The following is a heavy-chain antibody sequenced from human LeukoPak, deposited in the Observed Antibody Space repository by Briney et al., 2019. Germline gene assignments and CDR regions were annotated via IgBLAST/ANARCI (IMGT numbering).Heavy chain of an antibody. D-gene: IGHD3-3*01. Sequence: GASVKASCKASGYTFTSYDINWVRQATGQGLEWMGWMNPNSGNTGYAQKFQGRVTMTRNTSISTAYMEPSSLRSEDTAVYYCARGGYDFWSGYYPSKGMDVWGQGTTVTVSS. CDR3: ARGGYDFWSGYYPSKGMDV. CDR1: GYTFTSYD. J-gene: IGHJ6*02. V-gene: IGHV1-8*01. CDR2: MNPNSGNT.